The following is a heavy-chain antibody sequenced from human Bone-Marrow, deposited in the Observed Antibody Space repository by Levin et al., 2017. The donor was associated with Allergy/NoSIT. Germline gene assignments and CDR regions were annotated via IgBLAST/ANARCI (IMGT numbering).Heavy chain of an antibody. V-gene: IGHV3-15*01. Sequence: PGGSLRLSCVGSGFEIANAWMSWVRQTPGKGLQWLGLIRSDSVGGTTDYAADVEDRFTISRDVSRSTLYLQMNSLSGEDTGMYYCATYSYDSSGSTYTDYWGQGTLVTVSS. CDR2: IRSDSVGGTT. CDR3: ATYSYDSSGSTYTDY. D-gene: IGHD3-22*01. J-gene: IGHJ4*02. CDR1: GFEIANAW.